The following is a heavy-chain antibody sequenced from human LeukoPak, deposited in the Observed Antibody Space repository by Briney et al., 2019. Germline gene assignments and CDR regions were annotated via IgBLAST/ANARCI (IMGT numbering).Heavy chain of an antibody. CDR2: IYYSGGT. J-gene: IGHJ4*02. V-gene: IGHV4-39*01. CDR1: GGSISSSSYY. CDR3: ARHRNADTAMVSDY. Sequence: SETLSLTCTVSGGSISSSSYYWGWIRQPPGKGLEWIGSIYYSGGTYYNPSLKSRVTISVDTSKNQFSLKLSSVSAADTAVYSCARHRNADTAMVSDYWGQGTLVTVFS. D-gene: IGHD5-18*01.